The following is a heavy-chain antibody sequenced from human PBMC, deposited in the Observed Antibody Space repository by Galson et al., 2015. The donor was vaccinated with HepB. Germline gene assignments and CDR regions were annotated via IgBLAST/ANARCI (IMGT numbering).Heavy chain of an antibody. D-gene: IGHD3-10*01. J-gene: IGHJ4*02. CDR1: GFTFNSYA. Sequence: LRLSCAASGFTFNSYAMSWVRQAPGKGLEWVSVVTSGGGNTIYADSVVGRFILSRENFRNTLYLQTSSLRADDTAVYYCVTTVRGINYWGQGTLLTVSS. CDR3: VTTVRGINY. V-gene: IGHV3-23*01. CDR2: VTSGGGNT.